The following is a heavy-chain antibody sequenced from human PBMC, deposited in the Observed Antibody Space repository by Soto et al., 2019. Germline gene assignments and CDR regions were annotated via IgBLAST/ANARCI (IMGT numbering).Heavy chain of an antibody. CDR1: GFTFSSYA. CDR3: ARGPSPDGRIYELEFDY. Sequence: GGSLRLSCAASGFTFSSYAMHWVRQAPGKGLEWVAVISYDGSNKYYADSVKGRFTISRDNSKNTLYLQMNSLRAEDTAVYYCARGPSPDGRIYELEFDYWGQGTLVTVSS. J-gene: IGHJ4*02. V-gene: IGHV3-30-3*01. CDR2: ISYDGSNK. D-gene: IGHD3-16*01.